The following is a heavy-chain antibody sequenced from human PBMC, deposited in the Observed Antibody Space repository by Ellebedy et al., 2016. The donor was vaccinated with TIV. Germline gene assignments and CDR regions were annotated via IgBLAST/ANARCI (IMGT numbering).Heavy chain of an antibody. CDR3: VRGRNNGMDV. D-gene: IGHD3-16*01. CDR1: GDSVSTNNIA. J-gene: IGHJ6*02. CDR2: TYYRSKWYN. Sequence: SQTLSLTXXVSGDSVSTNNIAWHWIRQSPSRGLEWLGRTYYRSKWYNDYAVSVKSRITINPDTSKNQFSLQLNSVTPEDTAVYYCVRGRNNGMDVWGQGTTVTVSS. V-gene: IGHV6-1*01.